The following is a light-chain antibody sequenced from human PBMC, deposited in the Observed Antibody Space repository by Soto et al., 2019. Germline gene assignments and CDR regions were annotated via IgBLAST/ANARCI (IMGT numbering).Light chain of an antibody. CDR3: QQRNSWPLT. V-gene: IGKV3-11*01. CDR1: QAVNTR. J-gene: IGKJ4*01. Sequence: EIVLTQSPATLSSFPGDRVTLSCRASQAVNTRLAWYQHKPGQAPRLLIYLASNRAAGVPARFSGSGSGTDFTLTISSLEPEDFAFYYCQQRNSWPLTFGGGTKVDIK. CDR2: LAS.